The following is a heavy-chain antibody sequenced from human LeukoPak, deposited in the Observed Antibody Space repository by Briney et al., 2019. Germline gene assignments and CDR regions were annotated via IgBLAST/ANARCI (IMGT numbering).Heavy chain of an antibody. CDR2: ISGGGGST. D-gene: IGHD5-12*01. Sequence: PGGSLRLSCAASGFTFSNYAMSWVPQAPGKGLEWVSGISGGGGSTYYADSVKGRFTISRDNSKNTLYLQMNSLRAEDTAVYYCAKFKSGYDGSDAFDIWGQGTMVTVSS. V-gene: IGHV3-23*01. J-gene: IGHJ3*02. CDR3: AKFKSGYDGSDAFDI. CDR1: GFTFSNYA.